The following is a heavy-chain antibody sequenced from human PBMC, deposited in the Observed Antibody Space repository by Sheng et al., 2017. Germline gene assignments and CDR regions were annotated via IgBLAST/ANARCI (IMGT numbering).Heavy chain of an antibody. J-gene: IGHJ6*04. Sequence: EVRLLESGGGLLQPGGSLRLSCAASGFTFGSYSLNWVRQAPGKGLEWVSYITSSSSIIFYADSVRGRFAISRDNARNSLYLQMNSLRAEDTAVYYCARASGSGSQPYLTDVWGKGTAVTVSS. CDR1: GFTFGSYS. CDR2: ITSSSSII. CDR3: ARASGSGSQPYLTDV. D-gene: IGHD3-10*01. V-gene: IGHV3-48*01.